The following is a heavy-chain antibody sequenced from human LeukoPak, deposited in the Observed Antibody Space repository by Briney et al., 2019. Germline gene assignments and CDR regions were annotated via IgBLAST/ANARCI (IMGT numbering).Heavy chain of an antibody. CDR1: GFTFSSYA. Sequence: GGSLRLSCAASGFTFSSYAMSWVRQAPGKGLEWVSAISGSGGSTYYADPVKGRFTISRDNSKNTLYLQMNSLRAEDTAVYYCAKGPNNYYGSGSGLFYYFDYWGQGTLVTVS. J-gene: IGHJ4*02. CDR2: ISGSGGST. D-gene: IGHD3-10*01. V-gene: IGHV3-23*01. CDR3: AKGPNNYYGSGSGLFYYFDY.